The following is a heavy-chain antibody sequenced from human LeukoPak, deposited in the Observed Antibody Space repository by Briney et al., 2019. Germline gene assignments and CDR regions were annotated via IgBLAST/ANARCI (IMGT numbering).Heavy chain of an antibody. CDR1: GYTFTSFA. CDR3: ARVPTVISALWDY. D-gene: IGHD4-17*01. Sequence: ASVKVSCKAAGYTFTSFAIHWVRQAPGQRLEWMGWINTGNGNKKYSQRFQARVTITRDTSANTAYMELSSLRSEDTAVYYCARVPTVISALWDYWGQGTLVTVSS. J-gene: IGHJ4*02. CDR2: INTGNGNK. V-gene: IGHV1-3*04.